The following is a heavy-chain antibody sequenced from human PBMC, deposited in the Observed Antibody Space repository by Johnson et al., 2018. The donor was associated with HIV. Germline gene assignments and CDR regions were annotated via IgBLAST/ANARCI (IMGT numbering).Heavy chain of an antibody. CDR1: GFTFSDYY. CDR2: ISSSGSTI. Sequence: QVQLVESGGGLVKPGGSLRLSCAASGFTFSDYYMSWIRQAPGKGLEWVSYISSSGSTIYYADSVKGRFPISRANAQNPPYLQMNSLRAEDTAVYYCARAPQAKGYSSSWYWGHGNAFDIWGQGTMVTVSS. CDR3: ARAPQAKGYSSSWYWGHGNAFDI. J-gene: IGHJ3*02. D-gene: IGHD6-13*01. V-gene: IGHV3-11*04.